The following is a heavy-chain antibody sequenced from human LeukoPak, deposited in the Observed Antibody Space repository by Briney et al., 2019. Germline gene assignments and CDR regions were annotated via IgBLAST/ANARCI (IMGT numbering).Heavy chain of an antibody. CDR1: GFTVSSSY. V-gene: IGHV3-66*02. J-gene: IGHJ4*02. CDR3: ARSVHDTGGYAY. CDR2: MYSGGAT. Sequence: PGGSLRLSCAASGFTVSSSYMSWVRQAPGKGLEWVSVMYSGGATYYANSVKGRFTISRDYSKNTQNLQMNNLGTEDSSVYFCARSVHDTGGYAYWGQGTLVTVSS. D-gene: IGHD2-8*02.